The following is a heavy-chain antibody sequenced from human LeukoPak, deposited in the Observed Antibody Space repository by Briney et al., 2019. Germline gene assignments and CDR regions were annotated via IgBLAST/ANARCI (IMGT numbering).Heavy chain of an antibody. J-gene: IGHJ6*03. V-gene: IGHV1-2*02. Sequence: ASVKVSCKASGYTFTGYYMHWVRQAPGQGREWMGWINPNSGGTNYAQKFQGRVTMTRDTSISTAYMELSRLRSDDTAVYYCARAVVAPGYYYYYYYMDVWGKGTTVTISS. CDR1: GYTFTGYY. D-gene: IGHD2-15*01. CDR2: INPNSGGT. CDR3: ARAVVAPGYYYYYYYMDV.